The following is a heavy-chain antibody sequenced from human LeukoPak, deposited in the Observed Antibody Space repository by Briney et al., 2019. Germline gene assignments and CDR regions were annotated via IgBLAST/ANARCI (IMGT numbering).Heavy chain of an antibody. CDR1: GGSISSYY. Sequence: SETLSLTCTVSGGSISSYYWSWIRQPPGKGLEWIGYIYTSGSTNYNPSLKSRVTISVDTSKNQFSLKLSSVTAADTAVYYCARGPYSSGWHDYWGQGTLVTVSS. CDR2: IYTSGST. CDR3: ARGPYSSGWHDY. J-gene: IGHJ4*02. V-gene: IGHV4-4*09. D-gene: IGHD6-25*01.